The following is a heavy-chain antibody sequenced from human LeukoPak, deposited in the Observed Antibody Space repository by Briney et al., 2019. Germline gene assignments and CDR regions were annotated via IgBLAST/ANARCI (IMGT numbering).Heavy chain of an antibody. D-gene: IGHD3-10*01. CDR2: IWYDGSNK. CDR1: GFTFSSHG. CDR3: ARDWGLIYYYGSGSYYNEHYFDY. Sequence: GRSLRLSCAASGFTFSSHGMHWVRQAPGKGLEWVAVIWYDGSNKYYADSVKGRFTISRDNSKNTLYLQMNSLRAEDTAVYYCARDWGLIYYYGSGSYYNEHYFDYWGQGTLVTVSS. J-gene: IGHJ4*02. V-gene: IGHV3-33*01.